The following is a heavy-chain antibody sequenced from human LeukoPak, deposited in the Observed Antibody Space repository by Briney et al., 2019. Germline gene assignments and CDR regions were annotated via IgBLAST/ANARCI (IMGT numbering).Heavy chain of an antibody. CDR3: ARGGRSGSSSNYYYYYYYMDV. CDR2: INQDGSAK. D-gene: IGHD6-13*01. V-gene: IGHV3-7*01. CDR1: GFTFSNYW. J-gene: IGHJ6*03. Sequence: PGGSLRLSCAASGFTFSNYWMSWVRQAPGKGLEWVANINQDGSAKYYVDSMEGRFTISRDNAKNSLYLQMNSLRAEDTAVYYCARGGRSGSSSNYYYYYYYMDVWGKGTTVTVSS.